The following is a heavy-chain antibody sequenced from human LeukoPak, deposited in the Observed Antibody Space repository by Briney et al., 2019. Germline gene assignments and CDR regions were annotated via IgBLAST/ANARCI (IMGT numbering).Heavy chain of an antibody. J-gene: IGHJ1*01. CDR3: ARHGLYDSSDYWTFQH. Sequence: PGGSLRLSCAASGFIFDSYAVTWVRQAPGKGLEWVTYISGSSSYTNYADSVKGRFTISRDNAKNSLYLQMNSLRAEDTAVYYCARHGLYDSSDYWTFQHWGQGTLVTVSS. CDR1: GFIFDSYA. CDR2: ISGSSSYT. V-gene: IGHV3-21*05. D-gene: IGHD3-22*01.